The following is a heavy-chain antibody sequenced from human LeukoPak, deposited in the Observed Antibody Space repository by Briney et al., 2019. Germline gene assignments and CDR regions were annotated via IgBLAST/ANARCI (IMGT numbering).Heavy chain of an antibody. Sequence: SVKVSCKASGGTFSSYAISWVRQAPGQGLEWMGGIIPIFGTANYAQKFQGRVTITAGESTSTAYMELSSLRSEDTAVYYCARRVISRVYYYYGMDVWGQGTTVTVSS. J-gene: IGHJ6*02. D-gene: IGHD2/OR15-2a*01. CDR2: IIPIFGTA. CDR1: GGTFSSYA. CDR3: ARRVISRVYYYYGMDV. V-gene: IGHV1-69*13.